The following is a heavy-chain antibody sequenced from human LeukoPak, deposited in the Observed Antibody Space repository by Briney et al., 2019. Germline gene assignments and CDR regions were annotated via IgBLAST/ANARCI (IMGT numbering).Heavy chain of an antibody. V-gene: IGHV4-34*01. Sequence: SETLSLTCAVYGGSSSSYYWSWIRQPPGKGLEWIGEINHSGSTSYKPSLKSRVTISVDTSKNQFSLKLSSVTAADTAVYYCAREDVITMVRGVIITGPYSWFDPWGQGTLVTVSS. J-gene: IGHJ5*02. CDR2: INHSGST. D-gene: IGHD3-10*01. CDR1: GGSSSSYY. CDR3: AREDVITMVRGVIITGPYSWFDP.